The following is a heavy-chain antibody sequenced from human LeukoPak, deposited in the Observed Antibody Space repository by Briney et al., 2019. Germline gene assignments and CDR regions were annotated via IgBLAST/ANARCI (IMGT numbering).Heavy chain of an antibody. V-gene: IGHV3-21*01. CDR1: GFTFSSDS. J-gene: IGHJ4*02. CDR2: ISTSSSYI. CDR3: ARAKAAAGVEIVERSIDY. Sequence: PGGSLRLSCAASGFTFSSDSVNWVRQAPGEGLEWVSSISTSSSYIYYADSVKGRFTISRDNATNSLYLQMNSLRAEDTAVYYCARAKAAAGVEIVERSIDYGGQGPLATVS. D-gene: IGHD6-13*01.